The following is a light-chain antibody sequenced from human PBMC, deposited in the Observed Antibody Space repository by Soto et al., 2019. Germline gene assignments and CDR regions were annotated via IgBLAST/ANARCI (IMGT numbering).Light chain of an antibody. CDR1: QSISNY. CDR2: AAA. J-gene: IGKJ2*01. V-gene: IGKV1-39*01. CDR3: QQSYSAPRT. Sequence: DIQMTQTPSSLSASVGDRVTITCRASQSISNYLNWYQQEPGKAPKLLIYAAANLRSGVPSRFSGSGSGTDFTLTVSSLQPEDFATYYCQQSYSAPRTFGQGTKLEIK.